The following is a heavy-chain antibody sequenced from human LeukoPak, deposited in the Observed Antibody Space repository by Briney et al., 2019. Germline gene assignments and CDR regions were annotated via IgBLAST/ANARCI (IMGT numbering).Heavy chain of an antibody. J-gene: IGHJ4*02. V-gene: IGHV1-46*01. CDR1: GYTFTSYY. Sequence: GASVKVSCKASGYTFTSYYMHWVRQAPGQGLEWMGIINPSGGSTSYAQKFQGRVTMTRDTSTSTVYMELSSLRPEDTAVYYCARDGDYYDSSGYYSSYFDYWGQGTLVTVSS. CDR2: INPSGGST. D-gene: IGHD3-22*01. CDR3: ARDGDYYDSSGYYSSYFDY.